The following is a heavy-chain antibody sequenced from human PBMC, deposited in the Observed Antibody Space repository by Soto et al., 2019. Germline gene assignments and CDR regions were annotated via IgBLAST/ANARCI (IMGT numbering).Heavy chain of an antibody. CDR3: ARSITAILYSYYYYGMDV. J-gene: IGHJ6*02. CDR2: IIPIFGTA. CDR1: GGTFSSYA. D-gene: IGHD2-21*02. Sequence: QVQLVQSVAEVKKPGSSVKVSCKASGGTFSSYAISWVRQAPGQGLEWMGGIIPIFGTANYAQKFQGRVTITAEESTSTGYMEMSSLRYDDTAVYYCARSITAILYSYYYYGMDVCGQGTTVTVSS. V-gene: IGHV1-69*01.